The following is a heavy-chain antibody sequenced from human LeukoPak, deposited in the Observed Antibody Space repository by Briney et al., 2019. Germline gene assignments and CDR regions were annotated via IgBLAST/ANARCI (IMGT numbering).Heavy chain of an antibody. D-gene: IGHD5-24*01. Sequence: GGSLRLSCAASGFTFSSYAMHWVRQAPGKGLEWVAVISYDGSNKYYADSVKGRFTISRDNSKNTLYLQMNGLRAEDTAMYYCAREFIGDGYKLDYWGQGTLVTVSS. CDR2: ISYDGSNK. CDR1: GFTFSSYA. V-gene: IGHV3-30*01. CDR3: AREFIGDGYKLDY. J-gene: IGHJ4*02.